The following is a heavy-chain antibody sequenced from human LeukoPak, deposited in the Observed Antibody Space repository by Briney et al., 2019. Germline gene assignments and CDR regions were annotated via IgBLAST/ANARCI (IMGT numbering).Heavy chain of an antibody. D-gene: IGHD3-10*01. J-gene: IGHJ4*02. Sequence: PGGSLRLSCAASGFTFSSYAMSWVRQAPGKGLEWVSAISGSGGSTYYADSVQGRFTISRDNAKSTLYLQMNSLRVDDTAVYYCAKDLHFGSADYWGQGTLVTVSS. CDR2: ISGSGGST. V-gene: IGHV3-23*01. CDR1: GFTFSSYA. CDR3: AKDLHFGSADY.